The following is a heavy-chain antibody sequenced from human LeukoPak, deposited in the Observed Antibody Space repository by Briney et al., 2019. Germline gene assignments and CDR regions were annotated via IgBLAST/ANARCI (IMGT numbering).Heavy chain of an antibody. J-gene: IGHJ4*02. Sequence: GGSLRLSCVASGFTFSNYAMSWVRQAPGKGLEWVAGISDSGGRTNYADSVKGRFTISRDNPKNTLYLQMNSLRAEDTAVYFCAKRGVVIRVILVGFHKEAYYFDSWGQGALVTVSS. D-gene: IGHD3-22*01. CDR3: AKRGVVIRVILVGFHKEAYYFDS. CDR2: ISDSGGRT. V-gene: IGHV3-23*01. CDR1: GFTFSNYA.